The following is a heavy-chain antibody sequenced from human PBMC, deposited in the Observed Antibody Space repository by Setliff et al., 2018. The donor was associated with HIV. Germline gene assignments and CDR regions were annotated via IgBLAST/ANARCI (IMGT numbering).Heavy chain of an antibody. V-gene: IGHV4-34*01. D-gene: IGHD3-9*01. Sequence: SETLSLTCDVFDGPFSGHYWSWIRQPPGRGLEWIGEINGSGSSNYNSSLKSRVIISVDTSKMQFSLRLTSVTAADTAVYYCARSLGLTGMDVWGKGTTVTVSS. CDR3: ARSLGLTGMDV. CDR2: INGSGSS. CDR1: DGPFSGHY. J-gene: IGHJ6*03.